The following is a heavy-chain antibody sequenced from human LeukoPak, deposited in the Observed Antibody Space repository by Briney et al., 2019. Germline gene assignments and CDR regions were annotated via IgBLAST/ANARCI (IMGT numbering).Heavy chain of an antibody. J-gene: IGHJ5*02. D-gene: IGHD6-13*01. Sequence: PGGSLRLSCAASGFTFSSYAMSWVRQAPGKGLEWVSAISGSGGSTYYADSVKGRFTISRDNSKNTLYLQMNSLGAEDTAVYYCAKGGTSSSWYVRRTNWFDPWGQGTLVTVSS. CDR2: ISGSGGST. CDR1: GFTFSSYA. V-gene: IGHV3-23*01. CDR3: AKGGTSSSWYVRRTNWFDP.